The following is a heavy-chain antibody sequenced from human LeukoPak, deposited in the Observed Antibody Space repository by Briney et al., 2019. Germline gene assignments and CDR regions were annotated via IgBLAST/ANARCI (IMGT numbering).Heavy chain of an antibody. D-gene: IGHD5-12*01. CDR3: ARRRLYSGYDYYYYGMDV. CDR2: ISHSGST. Sequence: TLSLTCAVSGGSISSGGYSWSWIRQPPGKGLEWIGYISHSGSTYCNPSLKSRVTISVDRSKNQFSLKLSSVTAADTAVYYCARRRLYSGYDYYYYGMDVWGQGTTVTVSS. V-gene: IGHV4-30-2*01. J-gene: IGHJ6*02. CDR1: GGSISSGGYS.